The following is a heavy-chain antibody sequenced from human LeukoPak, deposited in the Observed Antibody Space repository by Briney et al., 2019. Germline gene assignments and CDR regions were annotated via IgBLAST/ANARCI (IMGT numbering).Heavy chain of an antibody. CDR1: GFTFSSSA. CDR2: ISNNGGYT. J-gene: IGHJ4*02. D-gene: IGHD2-15*01. V-gene: IGHV3-23*01. Sequence: GGSLRLSCAASGFTFSSSAMSWVRQAPGKGLEWVSAISNNGGYTYYADSVQGRFTISRDNSKSTLCLQMNSLRAEDTAVYYCGKQLGYCSDGSCYFPYWGQGTLVTVSS. CDR3: GKQLGYCSDGSCYFPY.